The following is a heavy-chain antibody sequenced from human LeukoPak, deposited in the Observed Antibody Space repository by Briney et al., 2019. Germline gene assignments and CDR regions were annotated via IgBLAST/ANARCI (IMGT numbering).Heavy chain of an antibody. V-gene: IGHV4-34*01. D-gene: IGHD5-12*01. Sequence: SETLSITCAVYGGSFSGYYWSWIRQPPGKGLEWIGEINHSGSTNYNPSLKSRVAISVDTSKNHLSLNLSSVTAADTATYYCAGPTRWLPFAYGGQETLVPVSS. J-gene: IGHJ4*02. CDR1: GGSFSGYY. CDR2: INHSGST. CDR3: AGPTRWLPFAY.